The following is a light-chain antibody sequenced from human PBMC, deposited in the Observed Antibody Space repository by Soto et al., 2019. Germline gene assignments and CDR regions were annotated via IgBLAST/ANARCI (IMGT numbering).Light chain of an antibody. Sequence: EIVFTQSPVTLSLSPGGRATLSFRASQSLSRSYFAWYQHKPGQGPRLLIYGASTRAAGIPDRFSGSGSGTDFTLTITRLEPEDSAVYFCQQYTGPPTTFGQGTRLEIK. V-gene: IGKV3-20*01. CDR3: QQYTGPPTT. J-gene: IGKJ5*01. CDR1: QSLSRSY. CDR2: GAS.